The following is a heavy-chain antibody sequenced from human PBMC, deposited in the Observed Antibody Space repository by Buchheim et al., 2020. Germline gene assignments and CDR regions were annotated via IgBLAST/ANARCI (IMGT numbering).Heavy chain of an antibody. CDR3: AKVSSSGWYFVWPPNYFDY. J-gene: IGHJ4*02. Sequence: EVQLLESGGGLVQPGGSLRLSCAASGFTFSSYAMSWVRQAPGKGLEWVSAISGSGGSTYYADSVTGRFTISRDNSKTTTYLSMNSLRAEDTAVYYCAKVSSSGWYFVWPPNYFDYWGQGTL. CDR1: GFTFSSYA. CDR2: ISGSGGST. D-gene: IGHD6-19*01. V-gene: IGHV3-23*01.